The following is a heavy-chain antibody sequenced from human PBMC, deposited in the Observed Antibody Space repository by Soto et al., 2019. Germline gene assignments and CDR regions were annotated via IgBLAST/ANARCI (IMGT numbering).Heavy chain of an antibody. D-gene: IGHD6-6*01. V-gene: IGHV4-59*01. Sequence: SETLSLTCTVSGGSINDFYWSWIRQPPGKGLEWIGYIYYSGSTDYNPSLTGRVTISVDTSKNQFSLKLRSVTAADTAVYYCARVGGVAARTFDYWG. CDR3: ARVGGVAARTFDY. CDR2: IYYSGST. J-gene: IGHJ4*01. CDR1: GGSINDFY.